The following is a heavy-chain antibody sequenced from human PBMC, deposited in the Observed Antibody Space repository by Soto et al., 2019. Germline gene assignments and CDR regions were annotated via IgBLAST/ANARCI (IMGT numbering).Heavy chain of an antibody. J-gene: IGHJ4*02. Sequence: GGSLRLSCAASGFTFSSYAMHWVRQAPGKGLEWVAVISYDGSNKYYADSVKGRFTISRDNSKNTLYLQMNSLRAEDTAVYYCARDPNRLYYDILTGYPYWGQGTLVTVSS. CDR3: ARDPNRLYYDILTGYPY. D-gene: IGHD3-9*01. CDR2: ISYDGSNK. V-gene: IGHV3-30-3*01. CDR1: GFTFSSYA.